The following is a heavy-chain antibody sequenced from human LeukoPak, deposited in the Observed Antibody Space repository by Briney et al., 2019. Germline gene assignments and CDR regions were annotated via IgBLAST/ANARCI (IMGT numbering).Heavy chain of an antibody. CDR1: RFTVSNNY. Sequence: GGSLRLSCAASRFTVSNNYMSWVRQAPGKGLEWVSVIYSGGSTSYTDSVKGRFSISRDNSKNTVYLQMNNLRAEDTAVYYCASGHFYDSIAYSFDFWGQGTLVTVSS. D-gene: IGHD3-22*01. CDR3: ASGHFYDSIAYSFDF. J-gene: IGHJ4*02. CDR2: IYSGGST. V-gene: IGHV3-66*01.